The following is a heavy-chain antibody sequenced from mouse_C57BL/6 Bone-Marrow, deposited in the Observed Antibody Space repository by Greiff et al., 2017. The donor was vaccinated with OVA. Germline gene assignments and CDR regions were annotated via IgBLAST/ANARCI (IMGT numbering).Heavy chain of an antibody. CDR3: TRRVASYYGSSYWYFDV. Sequence: QVQLQQSGAELVRPGASVTLSCKASGYTFTDYEMHWVKQTPVHGLEWIGAIDPETGGTAYNQKFKGKAILTADKSSSTAYMELRSLTSEDSAVYYCTRRVASYYGSSYWYFDVWGTGTTVTVSS. V-gene: IGHV1-15*01. CDR2: IDPETGGT. CDR1: GYTFTDYE. D-gene: IGHD1-1*01. J-gene: IGHJ1*03.